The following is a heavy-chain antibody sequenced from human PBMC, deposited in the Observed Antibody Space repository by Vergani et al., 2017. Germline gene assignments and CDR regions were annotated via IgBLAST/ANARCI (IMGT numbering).Heavy chain of an antibody. D-gene: IGHD3-3*01. Sequence: EVQLVESGGGLVKPGGSLRLSCAASGFTFSSYSMNWVRQAPGKGLEWVSSISSSSSYIYYADSVNGRFTISRDNAKNSLYLQMNSLRAEDTAVYYCARDLRFLEWLLFPATTGESYYYYYGMDVWGQGTTVTVSS. J-gene: IGHJ6*02. V-gene: IGHV3-21*01. CDR2: ISSSSSYI. CDR3: ARDLRFLEWLLFPATTGESYYYYYGMDV. CDR1: GFTFSSYS.